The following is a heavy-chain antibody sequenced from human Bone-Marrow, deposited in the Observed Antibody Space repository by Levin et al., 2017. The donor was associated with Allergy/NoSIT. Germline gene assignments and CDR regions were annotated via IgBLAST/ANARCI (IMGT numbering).Heavy chain of an antibody. CDR1: GFTFRNYA. V-gene: IGHV3-30*18. Sequence: GGSLRLSCAASGFTFRNYAMHWVRQAPGKGLEWVALISYDGSSKSYGDSVKGRFSISRDNSKNTFFLEMNILRVEDTAVYYCAKGGAYVWGEYRPEEKYHFDYWGQGTLVTVSS. CDR2: ISYDGSSK. J-gene: IGHJ4*02. D-gene: IGHD3-16*01. CDR3: AKGGAYVWGEYRPEEKYHFDY.